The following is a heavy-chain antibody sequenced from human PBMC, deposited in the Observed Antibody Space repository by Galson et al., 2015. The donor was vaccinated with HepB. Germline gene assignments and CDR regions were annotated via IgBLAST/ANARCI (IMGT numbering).Heavy chain of an antibody. J-gene: IGHJ5*02. CDR2: TYYRSTWYY. CDR1: GDSVSSNSAA. V-gene: IGHV6-1*01. Sequence: CAISGDSVSSNSAAWHWIRQSPSRGLEWLGRTYYRSTWYYDYAVSVKSRITINPDTSKNQFSLQLNSVTPEDTAVYYCARDYKGRWFDPWGQGTLVTVSS. D-gene: IGHD1-1*01. CDR3: ARDYKGRWFDP.